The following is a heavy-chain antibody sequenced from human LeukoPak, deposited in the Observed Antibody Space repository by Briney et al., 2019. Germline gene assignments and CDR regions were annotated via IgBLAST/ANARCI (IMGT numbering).Heavy chain of an antibody. CDR3: ARIDTALDNDAFDI. D-gene: IGHD5-18*01. CDR2: IYSGGST. J-gene: IGHJ3*02. V-gene: IGHV3-66*02. CDR1: GFTVSSNY. Sequence: GGSLRLSCAASGFTVSSNYMSWVRQAPGKGLEWVSVIYSGGSTYYADSAKGRFTISRDNSKNTLYLQMNSLRAEDTAVYYCARIDTALDNDAFDIWGQGTMVTVSS.